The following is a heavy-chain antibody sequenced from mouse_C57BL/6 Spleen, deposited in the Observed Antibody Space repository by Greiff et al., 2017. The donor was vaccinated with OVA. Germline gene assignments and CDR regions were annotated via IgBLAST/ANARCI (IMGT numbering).Heavy chain of an antibody. Sequence: VQLQQSGPVLVKPGASVKMSCKASGYTFTDYYMNWVKQSHGKSLEWIGVINPYNGGTSYNQKFKGKATLTVDKSSSTAYMELNSLTSEDSAVYYCARCDYDGGYYAMDYWGQGTSVTVSS. V-gene: IGHV1-19*01. J-gene: IGHJ4*01. CDR1: GYTFTDYY. CDR2: INPYNGGT. D-gene: IGHD2-4*01. CDR3: ARCDYDGGYYAMDY.